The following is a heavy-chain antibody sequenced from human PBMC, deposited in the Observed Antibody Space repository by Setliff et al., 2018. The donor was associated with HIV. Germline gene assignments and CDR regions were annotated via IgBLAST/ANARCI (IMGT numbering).Heavy chain of an antibody. CDR1: GYTFSGYY. Sequence: ASVKVSCKASGYTFSGYYIHWVRQAPGQGLEWMGWINPNNGDTKYAQKLQGRVTMTTDTSTSTAYMELRSLRSDDTAVYYCARVAWYYSFWSGLGDAFDIWGQGTMVTVSS. CDR2: INPNNGDT. D-gene: IGHD3-3*01. CDR3: ARVAWYYSFWSGLGDAFDI. J-gene: IGHJ3*02. V-gene: IGHV1-18*04.